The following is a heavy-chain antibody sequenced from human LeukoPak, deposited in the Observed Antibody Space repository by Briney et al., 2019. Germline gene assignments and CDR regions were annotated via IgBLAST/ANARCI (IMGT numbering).Heavy chain of an antibody. J-gene: IGHJ4*02. CDR2: ISPYNGDT. D-gene: IGHD6-19*01. CDR3: ARDGAVAAVFDY. CDR1: GYTFTTYG. V-gene: IGHV1-18*01. Sequence: ASVKVSCKASGYTFTTYGVTWVRQAPGQGPEWMGWISPYNGDTNYAQNLQGRVTLTTDTSTSTAYMELRSLRSDDTAVHYCARDGAVAAVFDYWGQGTLVTVSS.